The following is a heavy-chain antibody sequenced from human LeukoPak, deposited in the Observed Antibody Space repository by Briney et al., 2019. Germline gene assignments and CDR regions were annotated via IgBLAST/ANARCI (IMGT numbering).Heavy chain of an antibody. D-gene: IGHD5-18*01. CDR2: ISSSSSTI. Sequence: GGSLRLSCAASGFTFSSYSMNWVRQAPGKGLEWVSYISSSSSTIYYADSVKGRFTISRDNAKNSLYLQMNSLRDGDTAVYYCARDLSGYSYGYVFDYWGQGTLVTVSS. J-gene: IGHJ4*02. CDR1: GFTFSSYS. CDR3: ARDLSGYSYGYVFDY. V-gene: IGHV3-48*02.